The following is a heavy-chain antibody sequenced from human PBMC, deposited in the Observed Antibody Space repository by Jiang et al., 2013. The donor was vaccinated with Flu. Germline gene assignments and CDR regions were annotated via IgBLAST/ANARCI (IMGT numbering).Heavy chain of an antibody. CDR1: GGSFSGYY. CDR2: INHSGST. D-gene: IGHD3-3*01. Sequence: ETLSLTCAVYGGSFSGYYWSWIRQPPGKGLEWIGEINHSGSTNYNPSLKSRVTISVDTSKNQFSLKLSSVTAADTAVYYCARGLYDFWSGYSLLDYWGQGTLVTVSS. CDR3: ARGLYDFWSGYSLLDY. V-gene: IGHV4-34*01. J-gene: IGHJ4*02.